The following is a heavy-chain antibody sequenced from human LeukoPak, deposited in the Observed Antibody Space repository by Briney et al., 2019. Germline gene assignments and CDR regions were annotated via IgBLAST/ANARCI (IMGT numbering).Heavy chain of an antibody. J-gene: IGHJ3*02. CDR3: ASTKEITGTTDAFDI. CDR1: GYTFTSYY. V-gene: IGHV1-46*01. Sequence: ASVKVSCKASGYTFTSYYMHWVRQAPGQGLEWMGIINPSGGSTSYAQKFQGRVTMTGDMSTSTVYMELSSLRSEDTAVYYCASTKEITGTTDAFDIWGQGTMVTVSS. D-gene: IGHD1-20*01. CDR2: INPSGGST.